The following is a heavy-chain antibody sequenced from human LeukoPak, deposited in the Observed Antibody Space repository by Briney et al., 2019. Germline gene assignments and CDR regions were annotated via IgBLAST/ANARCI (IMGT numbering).Heavy chain of an antibody. Sequence: PGGSLRLSCAASGFTFDEYGMSWVRQAPGKGLEWVSGINWNGGSTGYADSVKGRFTISRDNAKNSLYLQMNSLRAEDTAVYYCVSYDILTGSHAELGRDYWGQGTLVTVSS. CDR1: GFTFDEYG. V-gene: IGHV3-20*04. D-gene: IGHD3-9*01. CDR3: VSYDILTGSHAELGRDY. J-gene: IGHJ4*02. CDR2: INWNGGST.